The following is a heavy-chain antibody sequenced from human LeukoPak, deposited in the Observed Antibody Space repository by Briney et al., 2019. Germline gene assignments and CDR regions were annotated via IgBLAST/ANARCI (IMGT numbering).Heavy chain of an antibody. CDR3: ARGHDYFDY. Sequence: SETLSFTCTVSGVSISSGDYYWSWLRHPPGKGREWFGYIYYSGNTYYNPSLQSRVTISVDTSKNQFSLNLSSVTAADTAVFYCARGHDYFDYWGQGTLVTVSS. J-gene: IGHJ4*02. CDR1: GVSISSGDYY. V-gene: IGHV4-30-4*08. CDR2: IYYSGNT.